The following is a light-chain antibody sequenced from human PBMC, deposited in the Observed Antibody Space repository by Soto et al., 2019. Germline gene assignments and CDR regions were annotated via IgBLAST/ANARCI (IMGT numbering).Light chain of an antibody. J-gene: IGKJ4*01. V-gene: IGKV1-5*03. CDR2: KAS. CDR1: QSISSW. CDR3: QQYNSYHT. Sequence: MTQSTTYLSASVGDRVTITFRASQSISSWLAWYQQKPGKAPKLLIYKASSLESGVPSRFSGSGSGTEFTLTICSLQPDDFATYYCQQYNSYHTFGG.